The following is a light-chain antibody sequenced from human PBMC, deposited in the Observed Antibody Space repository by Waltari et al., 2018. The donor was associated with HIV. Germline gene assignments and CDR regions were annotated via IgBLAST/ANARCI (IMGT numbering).Light chain of an antibody. CDR2: DDR. CDR1: NIGSKR. CDR3: QVWDSNSAF. J-gene: IGLJ1*01. V-gene: IGLV3-21*02. Sequence: SYDLTQPHSVSVAPGQTARITCGGNNIGSKRVHWYQLRPVQAPVLVDYDDRARPSGIPERFSGSNSGDTATLTVGWAEAGDEADYYCQVWDSNSAFFGSGTKVTVL.